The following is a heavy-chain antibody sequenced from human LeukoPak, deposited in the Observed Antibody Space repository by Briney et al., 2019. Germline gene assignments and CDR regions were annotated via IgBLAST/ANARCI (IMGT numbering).Heavy chain of an antibody. CDR2: IRYDGSNK. CDR3: AKDGGYCSSTSCQNYYYYYMDV. V-gene: IGHV3-30*02. Sequence: GGSLRLSCAASGFTFSSYGMHWVRQAPGKGLEWMAFIRYDGSNKYYADSVKGRFTISRDNSKNTLYLQMNSLRAEDTAVYYCAKDGGYCSSTSCQNYYYYYMDVWGKGTTVTVSS. CDR1: GFTFSSYG. J-gene: IGHJ6*03. D-gene: IGHD2-2*03.